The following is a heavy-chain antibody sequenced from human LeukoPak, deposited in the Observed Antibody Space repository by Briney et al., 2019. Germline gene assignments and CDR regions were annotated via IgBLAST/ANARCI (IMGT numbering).Heavy chain of an antibody. CDR3: AKEEVDNIVVVPAAD. J-gene: IGHJ4*02. D-gene: IGHD2-2*01. CDR2: ISGSGGST. CDR1: GFTFSSYA. Sequence: GGSLRLSCAAPGFTFSSYAMSWVRQASGKGLEWVSAISGSGGSTYYADSVKGRFTISRDNSKNTLYLQMNSLRAEDTAVYYCAKEEVDNIVVVPAADWGQGTLVTVSS. V-gene: IGHV3-23*01.